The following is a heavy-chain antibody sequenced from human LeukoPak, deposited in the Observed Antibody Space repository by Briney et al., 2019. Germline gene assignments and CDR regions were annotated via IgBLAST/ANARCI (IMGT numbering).Heavy chain of an antibody. CDR3: ARDLCSSTSCYTTLHLFDY. CDR2: ISAYNGNT. J-gene: IGHJ4*02. CDR1: GYTFTSYG. Sequence: ASVKVSCKASGYTFTSYGISWVRQAPGQGLEWMGWISAYNGNTIYAQKLQGRVTMTTDTSTSTAYMELRSLRSDDTAVYYCARDLCSSTSCYTTLHLFDYWGQGTLVTVSS. D-gene: IGHD2-2*02. V-gene: IGHV1-18*01.